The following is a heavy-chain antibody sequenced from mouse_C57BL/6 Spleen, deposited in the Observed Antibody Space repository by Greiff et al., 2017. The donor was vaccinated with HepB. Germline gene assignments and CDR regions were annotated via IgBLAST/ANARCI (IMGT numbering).Heavy chain of an antibody. CDR2: ISYDGSN. CDR1: GYSITGGYY. CDR3: ASGGDGFDPYYYAMDY. Sequence: DVKLQESGPGLVKPSQSLSLTCSVTGYSITGGYYWNWIRQFPGNKLVWMGYISYDGSNNYNPSLKNRISITRDTSKNPFFLQLNSVTTEDTATYYCASGGDGFDPYYYAMDYWGQGTSVTVSS. J-gene: IGHJ4*01. D-gene: IGHD2-2*01. V-gene: IGHV3-6*01.